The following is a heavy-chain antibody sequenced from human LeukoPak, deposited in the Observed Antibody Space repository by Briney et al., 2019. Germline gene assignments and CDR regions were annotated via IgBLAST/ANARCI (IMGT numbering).Heavy chain of an antibody. D-gene: IGHD5-18*01. V-gene: IGHV4-59*01. Sequence: PETLSLTCTVSGGSISSYYWSWIRQPPGKGLEWIGYIYYSGSTNYNPSLKSRVTISVDTSKNQFSLKLSSVTAADTAVYYCARGADPGDVDTAMVSFDYWGQGTLVTVSS. J-gene: IGHJ4*02. CDR2: IYYSGST. CDR3: ARGADPGDVDTAMVSFDY. CDR1: GGSISSYY.